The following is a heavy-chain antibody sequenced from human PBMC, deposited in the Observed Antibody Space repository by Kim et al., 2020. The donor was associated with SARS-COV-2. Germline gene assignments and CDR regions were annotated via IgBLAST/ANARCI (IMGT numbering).Heavy chain of an antibody. D-gene: IGHD2-21*01. J-gene: IGHJ4*02. Sequence: GGSLRLSCTVSGLTFSNAWMNWVRQAPGKGLEWVGRIKSKTVGETIDYGGPVKGRFTISRDDSKNTVYLTMNSLKIEDTALYYCATSPPPQGDYSLDYWGQGTLVPAAS. CDR3: ATSPPPQGDYSLDY. CDR2: IKSKTVGETI. V-gene: IGHV3-15*01. CDR1: GLTFSNAW.